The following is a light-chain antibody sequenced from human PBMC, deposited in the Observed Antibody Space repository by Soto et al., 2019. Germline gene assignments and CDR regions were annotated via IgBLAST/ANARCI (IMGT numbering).Light chain of an antibody. J-gene: IGKJ5*01. Sequence: EIVLTQSPATLSLSPGERATLSCRASQSVNNNLAWYQQKPGQTPRLLIYHASDRAAGIPARFSGSGSGTAFPLTISRLEPEDFAVYYCQQRSNWPRITFGQGTRLE. CDR1: QSVNNN. CDR2: HAS. V-gene: IGKV3-11*01. CDR3: QQRSNWPRIT.